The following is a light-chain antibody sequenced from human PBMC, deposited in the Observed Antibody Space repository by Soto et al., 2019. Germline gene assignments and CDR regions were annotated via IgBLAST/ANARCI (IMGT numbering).Light chain of an antibody. CDR1: SSNLGDNA. J-gene: IGLJ1*01. CDR2: SYD. V-gene: IGLV1-44*01. Sequence: QSVLTQPPSASGTPGQRVTISCSTSSSNLGDNAVNWYQHVPGTAPKLLIYSYDQRPSGVPDRFSGSKSGTSASLAISGLQSEDEADYYCAASDASLDGYVFGTGTKLTVL. CDR3: AASDASLDGYV.